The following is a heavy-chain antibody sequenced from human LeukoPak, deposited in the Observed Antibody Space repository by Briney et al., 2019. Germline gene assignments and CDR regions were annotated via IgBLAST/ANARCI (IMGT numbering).Heavy chain of an antibody. Sequence: PSETLSLTCTVSGGSISNYYWSWIRQPAGKGLEWIGRIYTSGSTNYNPSLKSRVTMSVDTSKNQFSLKLSSVTAADTAVYYCARDEGIAAAGTSPFDIWGQGTMVTVSS. J-gene: IGHJ3*02. D-gene: IGHD6-13*01. CDR3: ARDEGIAAAGTSPFDI. V-gene: IGHV4-4*07. CDR2: IYTSGST. CDR1: GGSISNYY.